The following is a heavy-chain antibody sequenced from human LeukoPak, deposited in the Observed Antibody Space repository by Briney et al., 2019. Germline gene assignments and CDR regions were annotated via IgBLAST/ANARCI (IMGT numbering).Heavy chain of an antibody. Sequence: SETLSLTCTVSGASISSGSYYWNWIRQPAGKGLEWDGRIYSSTSTNYNPSLKSRVTMSVDTSKNQFSLRLNSVTAADTAVYYCARRYRIAALTWDYWGQGTLVTVSS. CDR1: GASISSGSYY. V-gene: IGHV4-61*02. J-gene: IGHJ4*02. CDR2: IYSSTST. CDR3: ARRYRIAALTWDY. D-gene: IGHD6-6*01.